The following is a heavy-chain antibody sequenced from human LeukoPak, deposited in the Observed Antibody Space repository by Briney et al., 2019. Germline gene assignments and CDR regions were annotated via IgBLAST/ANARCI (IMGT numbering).Heavy chain of an antibody. CDR1: GGSFSGYY. CDR2: INHSGST. V-gene: IGHV4-34*01. J-gene: IGHJ4*02. CDR3: ARAKQQQQRYYFDY. Sequence: SETLSLTCAVYGGSFSGYYWSWIRQPPGKGLEWIGEINHSGSTNYNPSLKSRVTISVDTSKNQFSLKLSSVTAADTAEYYCARAKQQQQRYYFDYWGQGTLVTVSS. D-gene: IGHD6-13*01.